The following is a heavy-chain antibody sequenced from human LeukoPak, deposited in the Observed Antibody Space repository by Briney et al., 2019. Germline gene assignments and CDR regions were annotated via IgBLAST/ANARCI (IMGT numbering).Heavy chain of an antibody. CDR2: INYSGTS. Sequence: PSETLSLTGAVNGVAFRGYYWSWIRQSPEHGPQWIGDINYSGTSISNPSLESRVSMSMDLTKKRFSLELTSMTAADTAVYYCVRRGEWTAWNFDYWAQGSLVTVAS. CDR3: VRRGEWTAWNFDY. CDR1: GVAFRGYY. D-gene: IGHD3/OR15-3a*01. V-gene: IGHV4-34*01. J-gene: IGHJ4*02.